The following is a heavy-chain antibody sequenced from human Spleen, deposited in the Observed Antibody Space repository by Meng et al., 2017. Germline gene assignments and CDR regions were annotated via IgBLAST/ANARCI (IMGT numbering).Heavy chain of an antibody. J-gene: IGHJ4*02. CDR2: IYWHDEE. D-gene: IGHD3-16*01. V-gene: IGHV2-5*01. CDR1: GFSLSTSEEA. Sequence: QITLGGSGATLVKPTQTPTLTFSFSGFSLSTSEEAVGWIRQPPGKALEWLALIYWHDEERYSPSLKGRLTITKDTSKNQVVLTMTNMDPVDTGTYYCAHRRGGYFDYWGQGTLVTVSS. CDR3: AHRRGGYFDY.